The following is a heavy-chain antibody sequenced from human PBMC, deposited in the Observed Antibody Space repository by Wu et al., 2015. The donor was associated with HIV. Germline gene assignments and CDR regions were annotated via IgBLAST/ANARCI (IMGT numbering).Heavy chain of an antibody. CDR2: ISAYHGKA. CDR3: ARDGRGWHLGQYYYYMDV. D-gene: IGHD1-26*01. J-gene: IGHJ6*03. CDR1: GYTFISYG. Sequence: QDQLVQSGGEVKKPGASVKVSCKASGYTFISYGITWVRQAPGQGLEWMGLISAYHGKADYAQKFQDRVTLTTDTATATAFMELRRLRADDTAVYYCARDGRGWHLGQYYYYMDVWGKGTTVTVSS. V-gene: IGHV1-18*01.